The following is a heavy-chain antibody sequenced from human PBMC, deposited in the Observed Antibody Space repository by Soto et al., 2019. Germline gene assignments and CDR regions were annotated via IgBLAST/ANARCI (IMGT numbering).Heavy chain of an antibody. CDR1: GGSISSSGYF. V-gene: IGHV4-39*01. CDR3: ARHDDSGSFINGFDI. Sequence: QLQLQESGPGLVKPSETLSLTCTVSGGSISSSGYFWGWIRQSPEKGLGWIGTVRYSGSTYYHPSLKSRVTISLDTSTNQFSLKLSSVTAADTAVYYCARHDDSGSFINGFDIWGQGTMVTVS. J-gene: IGHJ3*02. D-gene: IGHD1-26*01. CDR2: VRYSGST.